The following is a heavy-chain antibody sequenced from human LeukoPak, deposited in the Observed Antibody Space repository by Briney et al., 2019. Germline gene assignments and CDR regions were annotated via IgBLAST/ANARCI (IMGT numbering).Heavy chain of an antibody. CDR2: IYHSGST. V-gene: IGHV4-30-2*01. CDR1: GGSISSGGYS. Sequence: PSETLSLTCAVSGGSISSGGYSWSWIRQPPGKGLEWIGYIYHSGSTYYNPSLKSRVTISVDRSKNQFSLKLSSVTAADTAVYYCARVRTYYDSSGPAHYFDYWGQGTLVTVSS. J-gene: IGHJ4*02. CDR3: ARVRTYYDSSGPAHYFDY. D-gene: IGHD3-22*01.